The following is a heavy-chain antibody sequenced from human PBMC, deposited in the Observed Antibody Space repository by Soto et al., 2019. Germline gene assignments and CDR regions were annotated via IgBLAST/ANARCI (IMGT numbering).Heavy chain of an antibody. CDR2: ISGGGGSS. CDR3: AHNCGVDCHSVFLY. Sequence: EVQLLESGGGLVQPGGSLRLSCAASGFTFSNYAMSWVRQAPGKGLEWVSGISGGGGSSYYADSVKGRFTISRDNSKNTLYLQMNTLRAEDTAVYYFAHNCGVDCHSVFLYWGQGTLVIVSS. J-gene: IGHJ4*02. V-gene: IGHV3-23*01. CDR1: GFTFSNYA. D-gene: IGHD2-21*02.